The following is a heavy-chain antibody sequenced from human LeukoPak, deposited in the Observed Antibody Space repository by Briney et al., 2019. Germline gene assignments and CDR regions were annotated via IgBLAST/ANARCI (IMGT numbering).Heavy chain of an antibody. D-gene: IGHD7-27*01. V-gene: IGHV4-34*01. CDR3: ARLDWGFDY. CDR2: INHSGST. J-gene: IGHJ4*02. Sequence: SETLSLTCAVYGGSFSGYYWSWIRQPPGKGLEWIGEINHSGSTNYNPSLKSRVTISVDTSKNQFSLNVTSVTAADTAMYYCARLDWGFDYWGQGTLVTVSS. CDR1: GGSFSGYY.